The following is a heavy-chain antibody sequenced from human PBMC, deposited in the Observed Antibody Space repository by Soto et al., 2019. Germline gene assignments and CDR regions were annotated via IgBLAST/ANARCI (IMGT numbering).Heavy chain of an antibody. CDR2: IIPIFGTA. CDR1: GGTFSSYA. J-gene: IGHJ6*02. D-gene: IGHD2-2*01. CDR3: ARAGDCSSTSCYGYYYYGMDV. Sequence: QVQLVQSGAEVKKPGSSVKVSCKASGGTFSSYAISCVRQAPGQGLEWMGGIIPIFGTANYAQKFQGRVTITADESTSTAYMELSSLRSEDTAVYYCARAGDCSSTSCYGYYYYGMDVWGQGTTVTVSS. V-gene: IGHV1-69*01.